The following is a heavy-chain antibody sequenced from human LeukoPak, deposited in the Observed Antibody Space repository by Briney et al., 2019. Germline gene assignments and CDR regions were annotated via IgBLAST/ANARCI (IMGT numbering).Heavy chain of an antibody. V-gene: IGHV4-4*02. CDR2: INHSGST. J-gene: IGHJ6*03. CDR1: GGSISSSNW. Sequence: SGTLSLTFAVSGGSISSSNWWSWVRQPPGKGLEWIGEINHSGSTNYNPSLKSRVTISVDTSKNQFSLKLSSVTAADTAVYYCARDFRSPYFYYYMDVWGKGTTVTVSS. CDR3: ARDFRSPYFYYYMDV.